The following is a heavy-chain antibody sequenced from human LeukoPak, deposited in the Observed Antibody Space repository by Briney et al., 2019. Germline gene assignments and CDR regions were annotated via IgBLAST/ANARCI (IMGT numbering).Heavy chain of an antibody. D-gene: IGHD3-10*01. Sequence: GGSLRLSCAASGFTFSSYAMSWVRQAPGKGLEWLANIKQDGSESYYVDSVKGRFTISRDNAKNSLYLQMNSLRAEDTAVYYCARGATMVRGVIIYWGQGTLVTVSS. CDR1: GFTFSSYA. J-gene: IGHJ4*02. CDR3: ARGATMVRGVIIY. CDR2: IKQDGSES. V-gene: IGHV3-7*04.